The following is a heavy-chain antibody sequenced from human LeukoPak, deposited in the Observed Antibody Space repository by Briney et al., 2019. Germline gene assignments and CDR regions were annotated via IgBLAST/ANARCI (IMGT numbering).Heavy chain of an antibody. D-gene: IGHD3-9*01. J-gene: IGHJ4*02. CDR3: AKGHPESPYDILTGWDC. V-gene: IGHV3-23*01. CDR1: GFTFSSYA. Sequence: GGSLRLSCAASGFTFSSYAMSWVRQAPGKGLEWVSAISGSVGSAHYADSVKGRFTISRDNSKNTLYLQMYSLRAEDTAVYYCAKGHPESPYDILTGWDCWGQGTLVTVSS. CDR2: ISGSVGSA.